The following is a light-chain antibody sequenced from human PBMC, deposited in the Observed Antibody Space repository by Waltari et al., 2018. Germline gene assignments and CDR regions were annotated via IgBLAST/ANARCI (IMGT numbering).Light chain of an antibody. V-gene: IGKV1-9*01. CDR2: AAS. Sequence: DIQLTQSPSFLSASVRDRVTINCRASQGISTYLAWYQQKPGKAPKLLIYAASTLQSDIPSRFSGSGSGTEFTLTISSLQPEDFATYYCQQYYGVPLTFGGGTKVEIK. J-gene: IGKJ4*01. CDR1: QGISTY. CDR3: QQYYGVPLT.